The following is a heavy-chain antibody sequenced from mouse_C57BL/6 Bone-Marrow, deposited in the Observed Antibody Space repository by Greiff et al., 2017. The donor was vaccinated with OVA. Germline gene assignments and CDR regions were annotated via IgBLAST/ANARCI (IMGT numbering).Heavy chain of an antibody. CDR1: GFTFSDYY. D-gene: IGHD2-1*01. J-gene: IGHJ4*01. Sequence: EVKLMESEGGLVQPGSSMKLSCTASGFTFSDYYMAWVRQVPEKGLEWVANINYDGSSTYYLDSLKSRFIISRDNAKNILYLQMSSLKSEDTATYYCARDRGGNYPFYAMDYWGQGTSVTVSS. CDR2: INYDGSST. CDR3: ARDRGGNYPFYAMDY. V-gene: IGHV5-16*01.